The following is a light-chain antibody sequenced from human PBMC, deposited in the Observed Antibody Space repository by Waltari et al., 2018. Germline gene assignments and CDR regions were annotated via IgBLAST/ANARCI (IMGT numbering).Light chain of an antibody. CDR2: DVS. J-gene: IGLJ2*01. CDR3: SSYTSSNTLL. CDR1: HSAVRVYHY. V-gene: IGLV2-14*03. Sequence: QSALTHPASVSGSPGQSIPLSRPGTHSAVRVYHYVSCNQQHPGKAPQFLIYDVSNRPSGVSTRFSGSKSGNTASLTISGLQAEDEADYYCSSYTSSNTLLFGGGTKLTVL.